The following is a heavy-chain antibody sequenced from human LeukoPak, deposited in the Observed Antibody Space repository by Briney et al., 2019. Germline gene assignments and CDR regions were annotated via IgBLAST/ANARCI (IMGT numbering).Heavy chain of an antibody. D-gene: IGHD3-16*01. CDR1: GFTFSSFW. Sequence: GGYLRLYCAASGFTFSSFWMGWVRQAQGKGREWVANIMQDGSEKYYVDYVKGRFTISRDNAKNSLYLQMNSLRAEDTAVYYCARDIMITFGGVTAFDYWGQGTLVTVSS. CDR2: IMQDGSEK. V-gene: IGHV3-7*03. CDR3: ARDIMITFGGVTAFDY. J-gene: IGHJ4*02.